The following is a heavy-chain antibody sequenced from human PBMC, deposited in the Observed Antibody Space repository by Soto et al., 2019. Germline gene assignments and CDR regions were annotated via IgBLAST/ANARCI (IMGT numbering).Heavy chain of an antibody. D-gene: IGHD3-22*01. Sequence: VQLVESGGGVVQPGRSLRLSCAASGFTFSSYAMHWVRQAPGKGLEWVAVISYDGSNKYYADSVKGRFTISRDNSKNTLYLQMNSLRVEDTAVYYCARDRVMIVVVPGPGYFDYWGQGTLVTVSS. J-gene: IGHJ4*02. CDR3: ARDRVMIVVVPGPGYFDY. CDR1: GFTFSSYA. V-gene: IGHV3-30-3*01. CDR2: ISYDGSNK.